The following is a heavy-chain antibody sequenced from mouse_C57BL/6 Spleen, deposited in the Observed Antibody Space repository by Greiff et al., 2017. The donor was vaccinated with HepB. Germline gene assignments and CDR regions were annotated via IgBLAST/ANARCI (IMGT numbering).Heavy chain of an antibody. CDR3: ARDDYDAMDY. V-gene: IGHV3-6*01. J-gene: IGHJ4*01. Sequence: EVQLQESGPGLVKPSQSLSLTCSVTGYSITSGYYWNWIRQFPGNQLEWMGYISYDGSNNYNPSLKNRTSITRDTSKNPFFLKLNSVTTEDTATYYCARDDYDAMDYWGQGTSVTVSS. CDR2: ISYDGSN. CDR1: GYSITSGYY.